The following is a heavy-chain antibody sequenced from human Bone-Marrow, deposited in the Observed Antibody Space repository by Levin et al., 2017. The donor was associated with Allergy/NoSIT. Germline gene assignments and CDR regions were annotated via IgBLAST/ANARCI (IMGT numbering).Heavy chain of an antibody. CDR3: AKAGTTVMLDYSYLDV. J-gene: IGHJ6*03. V-gene: IGHV3-23*01. CDR1: GFIFADYA. Sequence: GESLKISCQISGFIFADYAMNWVRQAPGRGLEWVSSLDGSSGKTRYADAVKGRFIISRKYSKNTLFLQMNSLTVEDTARYYCAKAGTTVMLDYSYLDVWGEGTAVTVSS. CDR2: LDGSSGKT. D-gene: IGHD4-17*01.